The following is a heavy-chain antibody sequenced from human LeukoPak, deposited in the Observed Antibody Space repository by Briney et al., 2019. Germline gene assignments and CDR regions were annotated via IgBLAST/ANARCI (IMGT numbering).Heavy chain of an antibody. CDR2: IKSKTDGGTT. Sequence: GGSLRLSCAASGFTFSSYAMSWVRQAPGKGLEWVGRIKSKTDGGTTDYAAPVKGRFTISRDDSKNTLYLQMNSLKIEDTAVYYCTIAVVGVTVWFDPWGQGTLVTVSS. J-gene: IGHJ5*02. D-gene: IGHD3-16*01. CDR3: TIAVVGVTVWFDP. CDR1: GFTFSSYA. V-gene: IGHV3-15*01.